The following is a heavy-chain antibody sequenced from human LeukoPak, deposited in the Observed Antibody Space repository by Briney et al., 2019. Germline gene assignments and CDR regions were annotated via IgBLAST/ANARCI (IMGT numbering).Heavy chain of an antibody. CDR3: ARDEAVLWFGELLNY. Sequence: GASVKVSCKASGYTFTSYGISWVRQAPGQGLEGMGWSSAYNGNTNYAQKLQGRVTMTTDTSTSTAYMELRSLRSDDTAVYYCARDEAVLWFGELLNYWGQGTLVTVSS. D-gene: IGHD3-10*01. CDR1: GYTFTSYG. CDR2: SSAYNGNT. J-gene: IGHJ4*02. V-gene: IGHV1-18*01.